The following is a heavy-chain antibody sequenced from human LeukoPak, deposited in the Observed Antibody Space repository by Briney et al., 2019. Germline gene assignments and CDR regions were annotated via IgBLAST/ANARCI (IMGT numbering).Heavy chain of an antibody. D-gene: IGHD5-24*01. Sequence: GGSLRLSCAASGFTFSSYGMHWVRQAPGKGLEWVAVISYDGSNKYYADSVKGRFTISRDNSKNTLHLQMNSLRAEDTAVYYCAKEDLEMATISSVYFDYWGQGTLVTVSS. V-gene: IGHV3-30*18. J-gene: IGHJ4*02. CDR3: AKEDLEMATISSVYFDY. CDR1: GFTFSSYG. CDR2: ISYDGSNK.